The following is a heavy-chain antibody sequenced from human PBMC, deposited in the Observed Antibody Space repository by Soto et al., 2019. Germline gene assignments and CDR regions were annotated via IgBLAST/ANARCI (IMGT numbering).Heavy chain of an antibody. V-gene: IGHV5-10-1*01. D-gene: IGHD2-2*01. J-gene: IGHJ5*02. CDR1: GYSFASYW. Sequence: LGESLKISCKGSGYSFASYWISWVRQMPAKGLEWMGRIDPSDSYANYSPSFQGHVTFSADTSTTTAYMELRNLRSDDTAVYYCARVVPGAEAWFGPWGQGTLVTVSS. CDR2: IDPSDSYA. CDR3: ARVVPGAEAWFGP.